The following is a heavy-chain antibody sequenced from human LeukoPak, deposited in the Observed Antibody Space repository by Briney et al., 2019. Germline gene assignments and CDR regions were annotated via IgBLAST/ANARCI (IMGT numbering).Heavy chain of an antibody. CDR1: GGSFSGYY. V-gene: IGHV4-34*01. J-gene: IGHJ4*02. D-gene: IGHD6-6*01. Sequence: SETLSLTCAVYGGSFSGYYWSWIRQPPGKGLEWIGEINHSGSTNYNPSLKSRVTISVDTSKNQFSLKLSSVTAADTAVYYCARVSGRIAARPLDYWGQGTLVTVSS. CDR2: INHSGST. CDR3: ARVSGRIAARPLDY.